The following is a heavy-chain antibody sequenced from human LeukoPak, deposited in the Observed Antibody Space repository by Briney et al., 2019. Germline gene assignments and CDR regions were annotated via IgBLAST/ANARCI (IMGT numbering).Heavy chain of an antibody. CDR2: IYHSGST. D-gene: IGHD5-24*01. V-gene: IGHV4-34*01. CDR1: GGSFSGYY. CDR3: ARGAQSGYNYMIDY. J-gene: IGHJ4*02. Sequence: PSETLSLTCAVYGGSFSGYYWSWIRQPPGKGLEWIGEIYHSGSTNYNPSLKSRVTISLDKSKNQFSLKLSSVTAADTAVYYCARGAQSGYNYMIDYWGQGTLVTVSS.